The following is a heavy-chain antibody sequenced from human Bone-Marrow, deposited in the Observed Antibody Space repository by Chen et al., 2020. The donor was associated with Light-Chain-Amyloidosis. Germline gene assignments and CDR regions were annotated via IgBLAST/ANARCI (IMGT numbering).Heavy chain of an antibody. D-gene: IGHD6-6*01. J-gene: IGHJ4*02. CDR3: AREKYSSSGFDY. V-gene: IGHV3-21*01. CDR2: ISSSSSYI. CDR1: GFTFSSYS. Sequence: EVQLVESGGGLVKPGGSLRLSCAASGFTFSSYSMNWVRQAPGKGLAWVSSISSSSSYIYYADSVKGRFTISRDNAKNSLYLQMNSLRAEDTAVYYCAREKYSSSGFDYWGQGTLVTVSS.